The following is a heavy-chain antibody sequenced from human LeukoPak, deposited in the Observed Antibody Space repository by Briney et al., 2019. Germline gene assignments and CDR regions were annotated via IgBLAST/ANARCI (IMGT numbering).Heavy chain of an antibody. CDR3: ARVGLLTGYHAFDV. J-gene: IGHJ3*01. Sequence: PGGSLRLSCAASGFTFSSYAMSWVRQAPGKGLEWVSAISDSGGSTYYADSVKGRFTISRDNSKNTLYLQMSILRTEDTAMYYCARVGLLTGYHAFDVWGLGTLVIVSS. D-gene: IGHD3-9*01. CDR2: ISDSGGST. V-gene: IGHV3-23*01. CDR1: GFTFSSYA.